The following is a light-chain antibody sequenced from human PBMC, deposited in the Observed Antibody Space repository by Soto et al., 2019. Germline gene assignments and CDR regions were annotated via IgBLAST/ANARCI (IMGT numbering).Light chain of an antibody. CDR2: GAS. V-gene: IGKV3D-15*01. J-gene: IGKJ4*01. Sequence: EIVMTQFPDSLCVSPGESATLSCRASQSVGTTLAWYQQKPGQAPRLLIYGASTRASGCPPRFRGNGSGTDFTLNINYLRSEDIAVYFCQQYKEYVTFGGGTKVEV. CDR1: QSVGTT. CDR3: QQYKEYVT.